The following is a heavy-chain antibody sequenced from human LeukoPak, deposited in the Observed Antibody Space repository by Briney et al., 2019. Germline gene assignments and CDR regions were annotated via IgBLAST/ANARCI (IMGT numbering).Heavy chain of an antibody. CDR2: ISSSGSTI. V-gene: IGHV3-48*03. D-gene: IGHD3-22*01. Sequence: GGSLRLSCAASGFTFSSYEMNWVRQAPGKGLEWVSYISSSGSTIYYADSVKGRFTISRDNAKNSLYLQMNSLRAEDTAVYYCARDLDYYDSSGYLDYWGQGTLVTVSS. CDR1: GFTFSSYE. J-gene: IGHJ4*02. CDR3: ARDLDYYDSSGYLDY.